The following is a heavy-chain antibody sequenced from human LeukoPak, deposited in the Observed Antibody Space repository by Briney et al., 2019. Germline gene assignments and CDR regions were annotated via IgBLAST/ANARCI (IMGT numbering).Heavy chain of an antibody. J-gene: IGHJ3*02. CDR1: GFTFSAYS. CDR3: ARSVIAVAGYDAFDI. V-gene: IGHV3-48*02. CDR2: ISSRSFTI. D-gene: IGHD6-19*01. Sequence: PGGSLRLSCAASGFTFSAYSMNWVRQAPGKGLDWVSYISSRSFTINYADSVKGRFTISRDNAKNSLYLEMNSLRDEDTAVYYCARSVIAVAGYDAFDIWGQGTVVTVSS.